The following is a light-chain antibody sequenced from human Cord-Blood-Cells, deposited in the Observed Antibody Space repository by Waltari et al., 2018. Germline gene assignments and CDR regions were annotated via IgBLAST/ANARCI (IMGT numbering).Light chain of an antibody. CDR2: DAS. V-gene: IGKV1-33*01. CDR1: QDISNY. J-gene: IGKJ5*01. CDR3: QQYDNLPIT. Sequence: DIQMTQSPSSLSASVGDRVTITCQASQDISNYLNWYQQKPGKAPKLLIYDASNGETGVPSRFSGSGSGTDFTFTISSLQPEDIATYYCQQYDNLPITFGQGTRLEIK.